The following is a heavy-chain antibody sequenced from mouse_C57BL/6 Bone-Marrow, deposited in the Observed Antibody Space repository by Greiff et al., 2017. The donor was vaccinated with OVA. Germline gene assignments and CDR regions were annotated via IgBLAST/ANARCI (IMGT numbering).Heavy chain of an antibody. Sequence: EVHLVESGGGLVQPGGSMKLSCVASGFTFSNYWMNWVRQSPEKGLECVAQIRLKSDNYATHYAESVKGRFTISRDDSKSSVYLQMNNLRAEDTGIYYCTAFLIYYYGSSLAYWGQGTLVTVSA. CDR3: TAFLIYYYGSSLAY. J-gene: IGHJ3*01. CDR2: IRLKSDNYAT. CDR1: GFTFSNYW. V-gene: IGHV6-3*01. D-gene: IGHD1-1*01.